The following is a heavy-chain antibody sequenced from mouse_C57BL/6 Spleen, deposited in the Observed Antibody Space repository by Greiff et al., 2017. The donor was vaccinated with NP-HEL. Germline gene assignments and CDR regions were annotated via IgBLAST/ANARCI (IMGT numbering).Heavy chain of an antibody. CDR1: GYTFTSYG. V-gene: IGHV1-81*01. CDR2: IYPRSGTT. D-gene: IGHD1-1*01. CDR3: ARWVYYGSRGDWYFDV. J-gene: IGHJ1*03. Sequence: QVQLQQSGAELARPGASVKLSCKASGYTFTSYGISWVKQRTGQGLEWIGEIYPRSGTTYSNEKFKGKATLTADKSSSTAYMELRSLTSEDSAVYFCARWVYYGSRGDWYFDVWGTGTTVTVSS.